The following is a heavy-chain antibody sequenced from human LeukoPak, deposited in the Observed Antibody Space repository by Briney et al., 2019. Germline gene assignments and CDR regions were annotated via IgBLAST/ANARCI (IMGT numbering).Heavy chain of an antibody. CDR3: ARVKSTYYDSSGYSHFDY. CDR2: IIPIFGTT. D-gene: IGHD3-22*01. CDR1: GGTFSSYG. J-gene: IGHJ4*02. V-gene: IGHV1-69*13. Sequence: SVKVSCKASGGTFSSYGINWVRQAPGQGLEWMGGIIPIFGTTNYAQKFQGRVTITADESTSTAYMELSSLRSEDTAVYYCARVKSTYYDSSGYSHFDYWGQGALVTVSS.